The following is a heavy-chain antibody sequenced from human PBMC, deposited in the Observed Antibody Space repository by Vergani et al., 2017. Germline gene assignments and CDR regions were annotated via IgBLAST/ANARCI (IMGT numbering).Heavy chain of an antibody. D-gene: IGHD2-2*01. V-gene: IGHV1-2*02. Sequence: QVHLVQSGAEVKKPGTSVKVSCKASGYTFSDYYMHWVRQAPGQGLEWMGWINPNSGGTNYAQKFQGRVTMTRDTSISTAYMELSRLRSDDTAVYYCARDLSAVPDVNWFDPGGRGTLVTVSS. J-gene: IGHJ5*02. CDR1: GYTFSDYY. CDR2: INPNSGGT. CDR3: ARDLSAVPDVNWFDP.